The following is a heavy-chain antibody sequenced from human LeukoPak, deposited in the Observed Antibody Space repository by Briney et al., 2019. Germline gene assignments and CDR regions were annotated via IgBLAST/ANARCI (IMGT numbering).Heavy chain of an antibody. D-gene: IGHD4-17*01. V-gene: IGHV1-3*03. CDR3: ARGGDYGSPDYYYYYMDV. Sequence: GASVKVSCKASGYTFTSYAMHWVRQAPGQRLEGMGWINAGNGNTEYSQEFQGRVTITRDTSASTAYMELSSLRSEDMAVYYCARGGDYGSPDYYYYYMDVWGKGTTVTVSS. CDR1: GYTFTSYA. J-gene: IGHJ6*03. CDR2: INAGNGNT.